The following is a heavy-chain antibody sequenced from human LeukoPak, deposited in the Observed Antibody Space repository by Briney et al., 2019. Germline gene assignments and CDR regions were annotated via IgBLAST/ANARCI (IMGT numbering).Heavy chain of an antibody. CDR2: INPKHGDT. Sequence: ASVKVSCKASGYTFIGYYMHWVRQAPGQGLEWMGWINPKHGDTNYAQKFQDRVSMTRDTSISTAYMELSRLRSDDTAVYYCARGGQTNFDYWGQGTLVTVSS. CDR3: ARGGQTNFDY. V-gene: IGHV1-2*02. CDR1: GYTFIGYY. D-gene: IGHD3-16*01. J-gene: IGHJ4*02.